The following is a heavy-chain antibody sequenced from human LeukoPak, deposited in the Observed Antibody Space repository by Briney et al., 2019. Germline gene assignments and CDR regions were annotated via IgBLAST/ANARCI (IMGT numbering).Heavy chain of an antibody. CDR2: ISGSGGST. J-gene: IGHJ4*02. D-gene: IGHD6-19*01. V-gene: IGHV3-23*01. CDR1: GFTFSSYA. CDR3: AKGVSSGWLSFDY. Sequence: RTGGSLRLSCAASGFTFSSYAMSWVRQAPGKGLEWVSAISGSGGSTYYADSVKGRFTISRNNSKNTLYLQMNSLRAEDTAVYYCAKGVSSGWLSFDYWGQGTLVTVSS.